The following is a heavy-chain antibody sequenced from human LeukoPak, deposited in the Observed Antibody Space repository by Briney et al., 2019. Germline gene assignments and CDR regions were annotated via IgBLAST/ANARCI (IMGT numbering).Heavy chain of an antibody. V-gene: IGHV3-30-3*01. CDR3: ARGGGRYDFWSGTIRNNWFDP. CDR2: MSYDGSNK. D-gene: IGHD3-3*01. Sequence: GGSVRLSCAASVFTFSSYAINWVRHAPCKGREWVAVMSYDGSNKYYADSVKGRFTISRDNSKNTLYLQMNSLRAEDTAVYYCARGGGRYDFWSGTIRNNWFDPWGQGTLVTVSS. J-gene: IGHJ5*02. CDR1: VFTFSSYA.